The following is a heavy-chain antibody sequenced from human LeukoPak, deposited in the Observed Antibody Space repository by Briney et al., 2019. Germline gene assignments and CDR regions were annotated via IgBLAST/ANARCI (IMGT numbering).Heavy chain of an antibody. CDR2: INAGNGNT. CDR1: GYTFTSYA. CDR3: ARVGRIAVAGSFGAFDI. D-gene: IGHD6-19*01. Sequence: GASVKVSCKASGYTFTSYAMHWVRQAPGQRLEWMGWINAGNGNTKYSQKFQGRVTITRDTSASTAHMELSSLRSEDTAVYYCARVGRIAVAGSFGAFDIWGQGTMVTVSS. J-gene: IGHJ3*02. V-gene: IGHV1-3*01.